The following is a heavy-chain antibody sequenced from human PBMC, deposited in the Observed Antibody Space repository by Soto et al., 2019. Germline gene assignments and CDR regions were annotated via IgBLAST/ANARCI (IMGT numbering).Heavy chain of an antibody. Sequence: GGSLRLSCAASGFTFSSYAMSWVRQAPGKGLEWVSAISGSGGSTYYADSVKGRFTISRDNSKNKLYLQMNSLRAEDTAVYYCAKAQGRITMVRGVHPGGWGQGTLVTVSS. CDR2: ISGSGGST. CDR1: GFTFSSYA. CDR3: AKAQGRITMVRGVHPGG. D-gene: IGHD3-10*01. J-gene: IGHJ4*02. V-gene: IGHV3-23*01.